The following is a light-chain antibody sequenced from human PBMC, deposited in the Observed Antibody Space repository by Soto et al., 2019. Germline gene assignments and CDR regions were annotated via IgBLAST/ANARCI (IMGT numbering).Light chain of an antibody. Sequence: ELTMTQFPASLSASPGEGVTLSCRAAQDVTTNFAWYQHKRGQAPRLLIYDISTRATGVPARFSGSGSGTEFTLSISGLQSEDFAVYFCQQYNNWPFSFGQGTRLE. V-gene: IGKV3-15*01. J-gene: IGKJ5*01. CDR1: QDVTTN. CDR2: DIS. CDR3: QQYNNWPFS.